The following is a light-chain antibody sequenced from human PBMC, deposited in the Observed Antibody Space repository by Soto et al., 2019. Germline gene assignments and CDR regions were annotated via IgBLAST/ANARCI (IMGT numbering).Light chain of an antibody. CDR1: QGISSY. Sequence: AIRMTQSPSSFSASTGDRVTITCRASQGISSYLAWYQHKPGKAPKLLIYAASTLQSGVPSRFSGSGSGIDFPITISCLQSEDFSTYYCQQYYSYPSFTFGQGTRLEIK. CDR2: AAS. J-gene: IGKJ5*01. V-gene: IGKV1-8*01. CDR3: QQYYSYPSFT.